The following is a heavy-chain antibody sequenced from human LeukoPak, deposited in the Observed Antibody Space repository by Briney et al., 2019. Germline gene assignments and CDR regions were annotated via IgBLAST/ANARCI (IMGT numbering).Heavy chain of an antibody. CDR3: ASRGTNGEQYYYYGMDV. CDR1: GGSFSGYY. V-gene: IGHV4-34*01. Sequence: SETLSLTCAVYGGSFSGYYWSCIRQPPGKGLEWIGEINHSGSTNYNPSLKSRVTISVDTSKNQFSLKLTSVTAADTAVYYCASRGTNGEQYYYYGMDVWGQGTTVTVSS. J-gene: IGHJ6*02. CDR2: INHSGST. D-gene: IGHD2-8*01.